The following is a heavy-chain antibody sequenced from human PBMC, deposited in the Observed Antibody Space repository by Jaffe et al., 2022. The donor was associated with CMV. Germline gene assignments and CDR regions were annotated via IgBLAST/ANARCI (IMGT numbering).Heavy chain of an antibody. CDR3: ARDRYPRSQTVLGFDY. D-gene: IGHD2-8*02. Sequence: QVQLVQSGPEVKKPGASVKVSCKASGYTFSSYGISWVRQVPGQGLEWMGWISAYNGNADYAQSLQGRVTMTTDTSTNMAFMELRSLRSDDTAVYYCARDRYPRSQTVLGFDYWGQGTLVNVSS. CDR1: GYTFSSYG. J-gene: IGHJ4*02. V-gene: IGHV1-18*01. CDR2: ISAYNGNA.